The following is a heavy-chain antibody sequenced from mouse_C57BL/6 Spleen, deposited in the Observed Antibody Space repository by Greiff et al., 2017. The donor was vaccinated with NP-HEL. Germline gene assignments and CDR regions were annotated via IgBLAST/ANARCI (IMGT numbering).Heavy chain of an antibody. CDR1: GYTFSGNW. J-gene: IGHJ1*01. Sequence: QVQLQQSGAELMKPGASVKISCKATGYTFSGNWIEWVKQRPGHGLEWIGEILTGSGSSNYNEKFRGKATFTADTSSNTAYMQLSGLTSEDSAVYFCARNSYWHFVVWGAGTTVTVSS. V-gene: IGHV1-9*01. CDR2: ILTGSGSS. CDR3: ARNSYWHFVV.